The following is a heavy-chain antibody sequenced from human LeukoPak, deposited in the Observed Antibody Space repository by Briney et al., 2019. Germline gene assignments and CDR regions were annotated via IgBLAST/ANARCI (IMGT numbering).Heavy chain of an antibody. Sequence: GGSLRLSCAASGFTFSSYAMSWVRQAPGKGLEWVSAISGSGGSTYYADSVKGRFTISRDNSKNTLYLQMNSLRAEDTAVYYCASQDGTMIVVVTISDAFDIWGQGTMVTVSS. J-gene: IGHJ3*02. CDR1: GFTFSSYA. CDR3: ASQDGTMIVVVTISDAFDI. CDR2: ISGSGGST. D-gene: IGHD3-22*01. V-gene: IGHV3-23*01.